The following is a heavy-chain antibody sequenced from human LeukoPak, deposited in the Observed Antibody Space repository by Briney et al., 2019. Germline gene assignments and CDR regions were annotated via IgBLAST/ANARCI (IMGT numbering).Heavy chain of an antibody. V-gene: IGHV1-46*01. J-gene: IGHJ4*02. CDR2: IKVSGGRT. Sequence: GASVKVSCKASGYTFSGFYVHWVRQAPGQGLEWMGIIKVSGGRTEYAQKFQGRVTVTRDMSTSTGYMELNNLRSEDTAVYYCAREPPESYYFDNWGQGTLVTVSS. CDR3: AREPPESYYFDN. CDR1: GYTFSGFY.